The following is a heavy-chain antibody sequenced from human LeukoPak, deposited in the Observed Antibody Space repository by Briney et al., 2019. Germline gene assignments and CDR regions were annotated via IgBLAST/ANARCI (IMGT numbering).Heavy chain of an antibody. V-gene: IGHV3-30*02. CDR3: TTEQWLVTGGVYYYGMDV. CDR2: IRYDGSTK. Sequence: GGSLRLSCAASGFTFSNYGMHWVRQAPGKGLEWVAFIRYDGSTKYYADSVKGRFTISRDSSKNTLYLQMNSLKTEDTAVYYCTTEQWLVTGGVYYYGMDVWGQGTTVTVSS. D-gene: IGHD6-19*01. CDR1: GFTFSNYG. J-gene: IGHJ6*02.